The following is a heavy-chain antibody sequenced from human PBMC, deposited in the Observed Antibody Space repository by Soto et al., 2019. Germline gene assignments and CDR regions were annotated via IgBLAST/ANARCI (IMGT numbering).Heavy chain of an antibody. CDR2: ISSTSSTK. CDR1: GFTFSSHA. D-gene: IGHD3-10*01. Sequence: ETLSLSCAASGFTFSSHAMNWVRQAPGKGLEWVSFISSTSSTKNYADSVKGRFTISRDNAKNSLYLQMSSLRDEDTAVYYCARRITMVRGPYYYSGLDVWGQGTTVTVSS. J-gene: IGHJ6*02. CDR3: ARRITMVRGPYYYSGLDV. V-gene: IGHV3-48*02.